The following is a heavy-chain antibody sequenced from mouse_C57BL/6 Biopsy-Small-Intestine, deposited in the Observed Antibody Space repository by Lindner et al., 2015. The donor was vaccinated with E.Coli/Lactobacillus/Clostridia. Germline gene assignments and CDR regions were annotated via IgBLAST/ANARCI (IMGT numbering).Heavy chain of an antibody. D-gene: IGHD1-1*01. CDR3: AREFITTIGYYFDY. Sequence: VQLQESWGRPCEAEGPQSKLSCTVFWLTTIKDYYIHWVKQKTDQGLEWIGRIDPGDGESKYAPKFQDKATITADTSSNTAYLQLSSLTSEDTAVYYCAREFITTIGYYFDYWGHGTTLTVSS. J-gene: IGHJ2*01. CDR1: LTTIKDYY. CDR2: IDPGDGES. V-gene: IGHV14-2*01.